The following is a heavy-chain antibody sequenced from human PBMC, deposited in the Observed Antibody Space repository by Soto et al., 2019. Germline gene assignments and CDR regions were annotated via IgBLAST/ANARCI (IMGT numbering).Heavy chain of an antibody. D-gene: IGHD1-26*01. V-gene: IGHV1-18*01. Sequence: QVQLVQSGAEVKKPGASVKVSFKTSGYSFTSYAISWVREAPGQGLEWMGWISAYNGNTNYAQKLQGRVTMTTDTSTSTAYMELRSLRSDDTAVYYCARDGWEPHAFDIWGQGTMVTVSS. CDR1: GYSFTSYA. CDR2: ISAYNGNT. CDR3: ARDGWEPHAFDI. J-gene: IGHJ3*02.